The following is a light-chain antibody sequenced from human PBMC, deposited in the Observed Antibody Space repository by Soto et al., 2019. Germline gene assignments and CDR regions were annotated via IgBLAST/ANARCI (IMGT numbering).Light chain of an antibody. J-gene: IGKJ2*01. CDR2: EAS. Sequence: EIVMTQSPATLSVSPVERATLSCRASQSVNSHLAWFQQRPGQAPRLLMYEASTRSTGVPARFRASGSGTEFTLTISGLQSEDFAVYYCQQYHIWYTFGQGTELEIK. CDR3: QQYHIWYT. CDR1: QSVNSH. V-gene: IGKV3-15*01.